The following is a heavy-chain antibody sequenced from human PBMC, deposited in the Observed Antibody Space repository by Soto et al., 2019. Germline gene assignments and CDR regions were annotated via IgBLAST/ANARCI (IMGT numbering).Heavy chain of an antibody. CDR1: GGSFSGYY. CDR2: INHSGST. Sequence: LSLTCAVYGGSFSGYYWSWIRQPPGKGLEWIGEINHSGSTNYNPSLKSRVTISVDTSKNQFSLNVYSVTAADTAVYYCARHEGWTGPDQWGQGTLVTVSS. J-gene: IGHJ5*02. CDR3: ARHEGWTGPDQ. D-gene: IGHD2-8*02. V-gene: IGHV4-34*01.